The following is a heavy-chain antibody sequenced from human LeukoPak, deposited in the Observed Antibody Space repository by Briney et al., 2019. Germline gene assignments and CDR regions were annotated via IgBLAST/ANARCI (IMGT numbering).Heavy chain of an antibody. CDR2: INPNSGGT. V-gene: IGHV1-2*02. Sequence: ASVKVSCKASGYTFTGYYMHWVRQAPGQGLEWMGWINPNSGGTNYAQKLQGRVTMTTDTSTSTAYMELRSLRSDDTAVYYCARTYYYDSSGYYFPDFDYWGQGTLVTVSS. J-gene: IGHJ4*02. CDR3: ARTYYYDSSGYYFPDFDY. CDR1: GYTFTGYY. D-gene: IGHD3-22*01.